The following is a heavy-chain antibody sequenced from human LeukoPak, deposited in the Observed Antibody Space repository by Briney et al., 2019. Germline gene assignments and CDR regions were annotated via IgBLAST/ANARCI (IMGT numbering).Heavy chain of an antibody. D-gene: IGHD3-22*01. CDR3: AKSSYYDSSGFYREYYFDY. CDR2: ISGTGGST. CDR1: GFSFNNFG. Sequence: GGSLRLSCVASGFSFNNFGMSWVRQAPGKGLEWVSSISGTGGSTHYADSVKGRFTISRDNSKNTLYLQMNSLRAGDTAIYYCAKSSYYDSSGFYREYYFDYWGQGTLVPVSS. J-gene: IGHJ4*02. V-gene: IGHV3-23*01.